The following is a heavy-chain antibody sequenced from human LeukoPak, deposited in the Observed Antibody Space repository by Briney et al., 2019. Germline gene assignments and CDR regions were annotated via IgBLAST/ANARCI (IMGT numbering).Heavy chain of an antibody. CDR2: ISGSGGST. CDR1: GFTFSSYA. CDR3: AKVSRTRSKVLWFGEPMFDY. Sequence: PGGSLRLSCAASGFTFSSYAMSWVRQAPGKGLEWVSAISGSGGSTYYADSVKGRFTISRDNSKNTLYLQMNSLRAEDTAVYYCAKVSRTRSKVLWFGEPMFDYWGQGTLVTVSS. V-gene: IGHV3-23*01. J-gene: IGHJ4*02. D-gene: IGHD3-10*01.